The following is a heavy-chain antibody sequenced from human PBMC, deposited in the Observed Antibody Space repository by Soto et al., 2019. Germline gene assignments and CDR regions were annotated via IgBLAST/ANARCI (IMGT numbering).Heavy chain of an antibody. Sequence: GGSLRLSCAPAGFTFSDYAMRWVRQAPGQGLEWVAAISFDGSNTYYADSLPGRFTISRDPSKNTLYLDMNSLRPEDTAVYYCAKIRMVTAMFQMDVWGQGTTVTVSS. CDR2: ISFDGSNT. CDR3: AKIRMVTAMFQMDV. V-gene: IGHV3-30*18. J-gene: IGHJ6*02. CDR1: GFTFSDYA. D-gene: IGHD2-21*02.